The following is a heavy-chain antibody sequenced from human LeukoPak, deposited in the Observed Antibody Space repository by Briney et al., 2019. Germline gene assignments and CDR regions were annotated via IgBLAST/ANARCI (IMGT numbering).Heavy chain of an antibody. J-gene: IGHJ4*02. CDR1: GFTFSSYW. D-gene: IGHD2-2*01. CDR3: ARDRCSSTNCYFDY. CDR2: IKQDGSEK. V-gene: IGHV3-7*01. Sequence: GGSLRLSCAASGFTFSSYWMSWVRQAPGKGLEWVANIKQDGSEKYYVDSVKGRFTISRDNSKSTVYLQMNSLGVEDTAVYYCARDRCSSTNCYFDYWGQGTLVTVSS.